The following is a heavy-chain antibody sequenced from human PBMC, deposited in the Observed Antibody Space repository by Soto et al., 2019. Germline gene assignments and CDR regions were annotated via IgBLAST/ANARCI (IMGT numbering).Heavy chain of an antibody. J-gene: IGHJ4*02. CDR3: ARSGSGSGWL. CDR2: IYYSGST. Sequence: QVQLQESGPGLVKPSETLSLTCTVSGGSVSSGRFYWSWIRQPPGKGLEWIGYIYYSGSTKYNPSLRSRVTISVDTSKNQFSLKLTSVTAADTAVYYCARSGSGSGWLGGQGTLVPVSS. CDR1: GGSVSSGRFY. D-gene: IGHD6-19*01. V-gene: IGHV4-61*01.